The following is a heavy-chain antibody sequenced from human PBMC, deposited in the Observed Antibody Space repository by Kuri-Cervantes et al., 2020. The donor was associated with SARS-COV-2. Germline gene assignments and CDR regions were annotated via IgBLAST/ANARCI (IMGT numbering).Heavy chain of an antibody. CDR3: ARGVTIFGEDV. V-gene: IGHV4-61*01. D-gene: IGHD3-3*01. J-gene: IGHJ6*02. Sequence: SETLSLTCTVSGGSVSSGSYYRSWIRQPPGKGLEWIGYIYYSGSTNYNPSLKSRVTISVDTSKNQFSLKLSSVTAADTAVYYCARGVTIFGEDVWGQGTTVTVSS. CDR1: GGSVSSGSYY. CDR2: IYYSGST.